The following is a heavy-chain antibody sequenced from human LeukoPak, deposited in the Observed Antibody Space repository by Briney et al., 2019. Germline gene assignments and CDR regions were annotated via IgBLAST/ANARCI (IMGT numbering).Heavy chain of an antibody. CDR3: ARDHSYGGYFDY. J-gene: IGHJ4*02. CDR2: IYYSGST. D-gene: IGHD5-18*01. Sequence: PSETLSLTCTVSGGSISSGDYYLSWIRQPPGKGLEWIGYIYYSGSTYYNPSLKSRVTISVDTSKNQFSLKLSSVTAADTAVYYCARDHSYGGYFDYWGQGTLVTVSS. V-gene: IGHV4-30-4*08. CDR1: GGSISSGDYY.